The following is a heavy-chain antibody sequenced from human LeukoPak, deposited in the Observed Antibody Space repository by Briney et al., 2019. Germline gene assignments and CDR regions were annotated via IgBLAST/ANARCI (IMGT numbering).Heavy chain of an antibody. CDR2: YSATT. D-gene: IGHD3-22*01. Sequence: YSATTYYNPSLKCRVPISVDTSKNQFSLKLSSVTAADTAVYYCATDTYYYDSSGSHGRFDPWGQGTLVTVSS. V-gene: IGHV4-39*01. CDR3: ATDTYYYDSSGSHGRFDP. J-gene: IGHJ5*02.